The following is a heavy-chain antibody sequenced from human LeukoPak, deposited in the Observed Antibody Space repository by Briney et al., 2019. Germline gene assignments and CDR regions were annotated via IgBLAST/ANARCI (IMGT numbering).Heavy chain of an antibody. V-gene: IGHV4-59*01. CDR3: AIGYDSSGIDY. Sequence: SETLSLTCAVYGGSFSGYYWSWIRQPPGKGLEWIGYIYYSGSTNYNPSLKSRVTISVDTSKNQFSLKLSSVTAADTAVYYCAIGYDSSGIDYWGQGTLVTVSS. J-gene: IGHJ4*02. CDR2: IYYSGST. CDR1: GGSFSGYY. D-gene: IGHD3-22*01.